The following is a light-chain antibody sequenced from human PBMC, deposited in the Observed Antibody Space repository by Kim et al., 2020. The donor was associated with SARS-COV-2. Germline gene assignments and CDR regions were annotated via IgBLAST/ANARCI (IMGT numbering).Light chain of an antibody. Sequence: VSPGESATLSCRASQSVRSSLAWYQQKSGQVPRLLIYGASTRAAGVPARFSGSGSGTEFTLTISSLQSEDFAVYYCQQYTNWPRTFGQGTKVDIK. CDR2: GAS. V-gene: IGKV3-15*01. CDR1: QSVRSS. J-gene: IGKJ1*01. CDR3: QQYTNWPRT.